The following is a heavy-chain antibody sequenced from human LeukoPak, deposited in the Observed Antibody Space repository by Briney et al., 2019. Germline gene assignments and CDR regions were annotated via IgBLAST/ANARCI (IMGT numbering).Heavy chain of an antibody. CDR3: ARGTERWLQLGDFDY. CDR2: ISYDGSNK. D-gene: IGHD5-24*01. Sequence: GGSLRLSCAASGFTFSSYAMHWVCQAPGKGLEWVAVISYDGSNKYYADSVKGRFTISRDNSKNTLYLQMNSLRAEDTAVYYCARGTERWLQLGDFDYWGQGTLVTVSS. CDR1: GFTFSSYA. V-gene: IGHV3-30-3*01. J-gene: IGHJ4*02.